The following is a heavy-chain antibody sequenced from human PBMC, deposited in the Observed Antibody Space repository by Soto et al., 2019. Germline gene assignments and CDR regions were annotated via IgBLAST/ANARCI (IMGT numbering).Heavy chain of an antibody. CDR2: IIPIFGTA. V-gene: IGHV1-69*01. J-gene: IGHJ4*02. D-gene: IGHD4-17*01. Sequence: QVQLVQSGAEVKKPGSSAKVSCKASGGTFSSYAISWVRQAPGQGLEWMGGIIPIFGTANYAQKFQGRVTITADESMSTAYMELSSLRSEDTGVYYCARPNYGDYQLDYWGQGTLVTVSS. CDR3: ARPNYGDYQLDY. CDR1: GGTFSSYA.